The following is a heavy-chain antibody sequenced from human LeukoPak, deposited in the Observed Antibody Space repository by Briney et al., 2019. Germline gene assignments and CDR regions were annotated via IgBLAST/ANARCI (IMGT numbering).Heavy chain of an antibody. J-gene: IGHJ3*02. CDR2: IYPGDSDT. CDR1: GSRFTSYW. V-gene: IGHV5-51*01. Sequence: GESLKISFKGSGSRFTSYWIGWVRPMPGKGLEWMGIIYPGDSDTRYSPSFQGQVTISADKSISTAYLQWSSLKASDTAMYYCARPLYYYDSSGYYESAFDIWGQGTMVTVSS. D-gene: IGHD3-22*01. CDR3: ARPLYYYDSSGYYESAFDI.